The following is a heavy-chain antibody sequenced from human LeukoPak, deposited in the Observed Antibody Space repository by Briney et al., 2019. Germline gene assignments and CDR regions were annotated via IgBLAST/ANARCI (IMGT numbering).Heavy chain of an antibody. D-gene: IGHD2-2*01. CDR2: ISSSSSYI. CDR1: GFTFSSYS. V-gene: IGHV3-21*01. Sequence: GGSLRLSCAASGFTFSSYSMNWVRQAPGKGLEWVSSISSSSSYIYYADSVKGRFTISRDNAKNSLYLQMNSLRAEDTAVYYCARDLFRYCSSTSCSDLWGRGTLVTVSS. J-gene: IGHJ2*01. CDR3: ARDLFRYCSSTSCSDL.